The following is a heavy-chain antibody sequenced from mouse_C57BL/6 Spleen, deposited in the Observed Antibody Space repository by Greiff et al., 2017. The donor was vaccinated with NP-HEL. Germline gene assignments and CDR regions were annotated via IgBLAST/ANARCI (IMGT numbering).Heavy chain of an antibody. Sequence: VQLKQSGPELVKPGASVKISCKASGYTFTDYYMNWVKQSHGKSLEWIGEINPNNGGTSYNQKFKGKATLTVDKSSSTAYMELRSLTSEDSAVYYCARGLLRSRAMDYWGQGTSVTVSS. V-gene: IGHV1-26*01. CDR1: GYTFTDYY. CDR2: INPNNGGT. J-gene: IGHJ4*01. CDR3: ARGLLRSRAMDY. D-gene: IGHD2-13*01.